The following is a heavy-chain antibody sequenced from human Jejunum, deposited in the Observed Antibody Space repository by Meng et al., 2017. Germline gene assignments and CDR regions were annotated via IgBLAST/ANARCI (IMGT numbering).Heavy chain of an antibody. Sequence: SETLSLTCSVSGDSISSRSYYWGWIRQSPGEGLEWIGSIYYGESAHYNPSFKSRAAILLDRSKSQFSLRLTSVTAADTAVYYCARDPAGPIPFDYWGQGTLVTVSS. CDR2: IYYGESA. CDR1: GDSISSRSYY. CDR3: ARDPAGPIPFDY. V-gene: IGHV4-39*07. J-gene: IGHJ4*02.